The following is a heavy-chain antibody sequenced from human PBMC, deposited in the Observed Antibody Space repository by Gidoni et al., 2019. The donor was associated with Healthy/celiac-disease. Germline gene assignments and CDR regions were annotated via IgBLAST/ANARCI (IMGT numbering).Heavy chain of an antibody. D-gene: IGHD6-13*01. Sequence: QVQLVQSGAEVKKPGASVKVSCKASGYTVPGYYMHWVRPAPGQGLEVIGWIHPNSGCPNYSQKFQGMGTLIRDTVIRTAYLELGRLRSYRPALVYCAKSIAAAGTGFDYWGQGTLVTVSS. V-gene: IGHV1-2*02. J-gene: IGHJ4*02. CDR2: IHPNSGCP. CDR3: AKSIAAAGTGFDY. CDR1: GYTVPGYY.